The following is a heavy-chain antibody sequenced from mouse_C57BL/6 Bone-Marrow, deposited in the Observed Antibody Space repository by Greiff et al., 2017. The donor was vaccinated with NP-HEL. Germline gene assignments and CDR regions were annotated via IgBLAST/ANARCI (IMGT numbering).Heavy chain of an antibody. CDR1: GFNIKDYY. J-gene: IGHJ4*01. CDR2: IDPEDGET. Sequence: DVKLQESGAELVKPGASVKLSCTASGFNIKDYYMHWVNQRTEQGLEWIGRIDPEDGETKYAPKFQGKATITADTSSNTAYLQLSSLTSEDTAVYYCARDYGSFYYYAMDYWGQGTSVTVSS. CDR3: ARDYGSFYYYAMDY. V-gene: IGHV14-2*01. D-gene: IGHD1-1*01.